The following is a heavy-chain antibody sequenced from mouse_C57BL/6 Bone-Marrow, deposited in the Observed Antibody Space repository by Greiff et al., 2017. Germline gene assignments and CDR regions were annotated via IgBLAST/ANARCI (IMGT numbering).Heavy chain of an antibody. Sequence: EVQGVESGGGLVQPGGSLSLSCAASGFTFTDYYMSWVRQPPGKALEWLGFISNKANGYTTEYSASVKGRFTVPRDNSQSILYLQMKALRAEDSATYYCARFERWLTDCYSMAYWGQGTSVTVSA. J-gene: IGHJ4*01. CDR3: ARFERWLTDCYSMAY. D-gene: IGHD2-3*01. CDR1: GFTFTDYY. V-gene: IGHV7-3*01. CDR2: ISNKANGYTT.